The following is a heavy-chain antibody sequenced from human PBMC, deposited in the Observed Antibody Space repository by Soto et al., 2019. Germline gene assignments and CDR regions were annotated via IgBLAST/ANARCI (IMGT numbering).Heavy chain of an antibody. D-gene: IGHD3-22*01. Sequence: QVQLVESGGGVVQPGRSLRLSCAASGFTFSSYGMHWVRQAPGKGLEWVAVISYDGSNKYYADSVKGRFTISRDNSKNTLYLQMNSLRAEDTAVYYCAKGDSSGYYPGRGAFDYWGQGTLVTVSS. CDR2: ISYDGSNK. CDR1: GFTFSSYG. CDR3: AKGDSSGYYPGRGAFDY. V-gene: IGHV3-30*18. J-gene: IGHJ4*02.